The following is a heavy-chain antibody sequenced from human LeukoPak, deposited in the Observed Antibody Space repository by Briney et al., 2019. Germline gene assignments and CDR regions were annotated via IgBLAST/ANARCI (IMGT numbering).Heavy chain of an antibody. J-gene: IGHJ4*02. V-gene: IGHV3-21*01. CDR3: ARDRGTAFDY. Sequence: PGGSLRLACAPAGCTLSSYSRNWVRQAPGKGLEWGSSISSSSSYIYYADSVKGRFTISRDNAKNSLYLQMHSLRAEDTAVYYCARDRGTAFDYWGQGTLVTVSS. CDR1: GCTLSSYS. CDR2: ISSSSSYI. D-gene: IGHD3-10*01.